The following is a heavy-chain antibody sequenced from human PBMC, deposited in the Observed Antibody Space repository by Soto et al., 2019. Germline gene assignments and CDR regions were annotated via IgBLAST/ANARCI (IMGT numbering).Heavy chain of an antibody. D-gene: IGHD2-15*01. J-gene: IGHJ3*02. CDR1: GYTFTSYG. CDR2: ISAYNGNT. CDR3: ARSGTMHVGVVAANDAFDI. Sequence: ASVKVSCKASGYTFTSYGISWVRQAPGQGLEWMGWISAYNGNTNYAQKFQGRVTMTTDTSTSTAYMELRSLSSDDTAVFYCARSGTMHVGVVAANDAFDIWGKGTMVTV. V-gene: IGHV1-18*01.